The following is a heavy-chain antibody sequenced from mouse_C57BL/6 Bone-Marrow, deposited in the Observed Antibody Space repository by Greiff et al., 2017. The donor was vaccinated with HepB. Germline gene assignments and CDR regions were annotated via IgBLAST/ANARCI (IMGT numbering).Heavy chain of an antibody. CDR3: ARRRNLLLTWCAY. V-gene: IGHV3-8*01. Sequence: VQLKESGPGLAKPSQTLSLTCSVTGYSITSDYWNWIRKFPGNKLEYMGYISYSGSTYYNPSLKSRISITRDTSKNQYYLQLNSVTTEDTATYFCARRRNLLLTWCAYWGQGTLVTVSA. CDR2: ISYSGST. J-gene: IGHJ3*01. D-gene: IGHD1-1*01. CDR1: GYSITSDY.